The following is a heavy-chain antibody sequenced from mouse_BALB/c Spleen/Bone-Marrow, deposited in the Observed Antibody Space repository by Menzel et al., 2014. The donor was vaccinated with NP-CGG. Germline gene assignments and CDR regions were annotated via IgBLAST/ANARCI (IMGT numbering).Heavy chain of an antibody. Sequence: EVHLVESGPELVKPGASVKMSCKAPGYTFTSYVMHWVKQKPGQGLEWIGYINPYNDGTKYNEKFKGKATLTSDKSSSTAYMELSSLTSEDSAVYYCARGGYGNVYYAMDYWGQGTSVTVSS. CDR3: ARGGYGNVYYAMDY. CDR2: INPYNDGT. J-gene: IGHJ4*01. D-gene: IGHD2-10*02. V-gene: IGHV1-14*01. CDR1: GYTFTSYV.